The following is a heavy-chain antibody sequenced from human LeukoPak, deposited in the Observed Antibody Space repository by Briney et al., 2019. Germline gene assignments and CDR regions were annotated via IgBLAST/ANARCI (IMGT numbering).Heavy chain of an antibody. CDR2: ISGSGGST. D-gene: IGHD1-1*01. V-gene: IGHV3-23*01. Sequence: GGSLRLSCAASGFTFSSYAMSWVRQAPGKGLEWVSAISGSGGSTYYADSVKGRFTISRDNSKNTLYLQMNSLRAEDTAVYYCASQTGSVRWRYYYGMDVWGQGTTVTVSS. CDR3: ASQTGSVRWRYYYGMDV. J-gene: IGHJ6*02. CDR1: GFTFSSYA.